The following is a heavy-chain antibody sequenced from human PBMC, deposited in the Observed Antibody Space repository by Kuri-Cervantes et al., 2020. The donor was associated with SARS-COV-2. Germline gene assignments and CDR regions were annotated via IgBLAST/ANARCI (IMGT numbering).Heavy chain of an antibody. CDR1: GYTFTGYY. CDR3: ARSTAFRRLVVISYGGDFDI. D-gene: IGHD3-22*01. J-gene: IGHJ3*02. CDR2: INPNSGGT. V-gene: IGHV1-2*04. Sequence: ASVKVSCKASGYTFTGYYMHWVRQAPGQGLEWMGWINPNSGGTNYAQKFQGWVTMTRDTSISTVYMELSRLRSDDTAVYYCARSTAFRRLVVISYGGDFDIWGQGTMVTVSS.